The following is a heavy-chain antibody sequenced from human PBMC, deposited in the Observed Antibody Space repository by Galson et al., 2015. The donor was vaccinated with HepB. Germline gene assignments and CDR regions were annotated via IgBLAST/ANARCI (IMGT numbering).Heavy chain of an antibody. V-gene: IGHV3-30*18. Sequence: SLRLSCAASGFTFSSYGMHWVRQAPGKGLEWVAVISYDGSNKYYADSVKGRFTISRDNSKNTLYLQMNSLRAEDTAVYYCAKSGWGPHYYGMDVWGQGTTVTVSS. CDR3: AKSGWGPHYYGMDV. J-gene: IGHJ6*02. CDR2: ISYDGSNK. CDR1: GFTFSSYG. D-gene: IGHD3-16*01.